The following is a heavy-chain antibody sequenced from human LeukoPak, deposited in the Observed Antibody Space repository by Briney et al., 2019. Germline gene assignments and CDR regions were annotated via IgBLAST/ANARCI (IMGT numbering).Heavy chain of an antibody. CDR1: GGSISSTNNY. CDR2: ISYSGST. CDR3: ARSPSGSYPD. V-gene: IGHV4-39*07. D-gene: IGHD1-26*01. Sequence: SETLSLTCTVSGGSISSTNNYWAWIRQPPGKGLEWIGSISYSGSTSYNLSLKRRVTMSIDTSKNHFSLRLSSMTAADTATYYCARSPSGSYPDWGQGTLVTVSS. J-gene: IGHJ4*02.